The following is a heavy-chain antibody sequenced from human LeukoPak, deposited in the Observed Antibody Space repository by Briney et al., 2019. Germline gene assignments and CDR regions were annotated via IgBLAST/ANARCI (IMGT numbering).Heavy chain of an antibody. J-gene: IGHJ4*02. CDR3: ARGTPLYNWNDIGAFDY. CDR1: GGSFSGYY. Sequence: SETLSLTCAVYGGSFSGYYWSWIRQPPGKGLEWIGEINHSGSTNYNPSLKSRVTISVDTSKNQFSLKLSSVTAADTAAYYCARGTPLYNWNDIGAFDYWGQGTLVTVSS. CDR2: INHSGST. V-gene: IGHV4-34*01. D-gene: IGHD1-1*01.